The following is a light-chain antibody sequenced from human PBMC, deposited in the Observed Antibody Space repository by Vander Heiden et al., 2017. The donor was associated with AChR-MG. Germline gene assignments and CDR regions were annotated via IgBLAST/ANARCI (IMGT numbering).Light chain of an antibody. CDR1: QSVSRH. CDR2: ESS. Sequence: MTQSPATLSVSPGEAVTLPCRASQSVSRHLAWYQQKPGQAPRLLIYESSTRATGIPARFGGSGSDTEFTLTISSLQSEDLAIYYCQQYNDWPPYTFGQGTKLEIK. CDR3: QQYNDWPPYT. J-gene: IGKJ2*01. V-gene: IGKV3-15*01.